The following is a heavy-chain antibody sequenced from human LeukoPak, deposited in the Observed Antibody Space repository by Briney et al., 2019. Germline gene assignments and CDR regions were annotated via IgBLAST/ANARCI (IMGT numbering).Heavy chain of an antibody. V-gene: IGHV4-34*01. CDR2: INHSGST. J-gene: IGHJ4*02. Sequence: SETLSLTCAVYGGSFSGYYWSWIRQPPGKGLEWIGEINHSGSTNYNPSLKSRVTISVDTSKNQFSLKLSSVTAADTAVYYCARGQPYYDFWSGYVYYFDYWGQGTLVTVPS. D-gene: IGHD3-3*01. CDR3: ARGQPYYDFWSGYVYYFDY. CDR1: GGSFSGYY.